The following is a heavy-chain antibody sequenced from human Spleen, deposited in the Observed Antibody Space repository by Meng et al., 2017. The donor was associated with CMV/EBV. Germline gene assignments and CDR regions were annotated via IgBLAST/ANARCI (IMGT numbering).Heavy chain of an antibody. CDR2: VSSGTSKT. V-gene: IGHV3-23*03. D-gene: IGHD2-2*01. Sequence: GESLKISCAASGFTFSRYAMTWVRQAPGKGLEWVSVVSSGTSKTDYADSVKGRFTVSRANSKNTVYLQMNSLRAEDTAVYYCAKPTPYCSSTSCWSDYWGQGTLVTVSS. J-gene: IGHJ4*02. CDR3: AKPTPYCSSTSCWSDY. CDR1: GFTFSRYA.